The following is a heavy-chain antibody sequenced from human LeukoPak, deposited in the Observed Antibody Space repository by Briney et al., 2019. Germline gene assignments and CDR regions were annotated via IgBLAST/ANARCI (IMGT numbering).Heavy chain of an antibody. CDR3: ARENYEILTGYPHFDY. CDR2: IYTSGST. V-gene: IGHV4-4*07. J-gene: IGHJ4*02. CDR1: GGSISSYY. Sequence: SETLSLTCTVSGGSISSYYWRWIRQPAGKGLEWIGRIYTSGSTNYNPSLTSRVTMSVDTSKNRFALKLSSVTAADTAVYYCARENYEILTGYPHFDYWGQGTLVTVSS. D-gene: IGHD3-9*01.